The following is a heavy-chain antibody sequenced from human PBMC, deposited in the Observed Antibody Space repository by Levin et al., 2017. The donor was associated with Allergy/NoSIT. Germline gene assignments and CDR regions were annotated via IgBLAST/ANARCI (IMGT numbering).Heavy chain of an antibody. J-gene: IGHJ6*02. Sequence: PGGSLRLSCAASGFTFSSYGMHWVRQAPGKGLEWVAVISYDGSNKYYADSVKGRFTISRDNSKNTLYLQMNSLRAEDTAVYYCAKDLTSAVIPAPHYYYYYGMDVWGQGTTVTVSS. V-gene: IGHV3-30*18. D-gene: IGHD1-20*01. CDR1: GFTFSSYG. CDR3: AKDLTSAVIPAPHYYYYYGMDV. CDR2: ISYDGSNK.